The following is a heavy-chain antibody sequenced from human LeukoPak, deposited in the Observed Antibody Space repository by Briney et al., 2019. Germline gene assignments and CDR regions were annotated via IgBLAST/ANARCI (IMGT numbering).Heavy chain of an antibody. J-gene: IGHJ4*02. CDR1: GFTFRSGA. V-gene: IGHV3-23*01. D-gene: IGHD7-27*01. Sequence: GGSLRLSCAASGFTFRSGAMSWVRQAPGMGLEWVSSISGSGDSIYYADSVKGRFTVSRDNSKNTLYLQMNSLSPEDTAIYYCAKDQTSGSSTEYWGQGTLVTVSS. CDR2: ISGSGDSI. CDR3: AKDQTSGSSTEY.